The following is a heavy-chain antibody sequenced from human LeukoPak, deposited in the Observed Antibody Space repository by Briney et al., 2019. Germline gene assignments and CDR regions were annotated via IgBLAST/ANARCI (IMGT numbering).Heavy chain of an antibody. CDR2: IYPGDSDT. CDR1: GYRFNAYW. V-gene: IGHV5-51*01. J-gene: IGHJ4*02. CDR3: ARSIAVAAYFGY. D-gene: IGHD6-19*01. Sequence: GESLKISCKGSGYRFNAYWIAWVRQMPGKGLEWMGIIYPGDSDTRYSPSFQGQVTISADKSISTAYLQWSSLKASDTAMYYCARSIAVAAYFGYWGQGTLVTVSS.